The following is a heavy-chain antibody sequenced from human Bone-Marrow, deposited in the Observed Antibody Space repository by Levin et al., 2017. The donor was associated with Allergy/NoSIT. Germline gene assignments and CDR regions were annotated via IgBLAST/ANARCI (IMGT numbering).Heavy chain of an antibody. CDR3: ARSLAPTAPAAN. CDR1: GYTFSSYA. Sequence: ASVKVSCKTSGYTFSSYAITWVRQAPGQRFEWMGWISGNNGNTNSAHKFQDRVVMTTDSSTGTAYLEVRSLRSDDTAVYYCARSLAPTAPAANWGQGTLVTVSS. CDR2: ISGNNGNT. V-gene: IGHV1-18*04. D-gene: IGHD1-1*01. J-gene: IGHJ4*02.